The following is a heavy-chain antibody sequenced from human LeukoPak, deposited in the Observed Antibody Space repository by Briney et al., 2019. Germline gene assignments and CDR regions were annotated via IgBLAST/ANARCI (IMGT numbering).Heavy chain of an antibody. CDR1: GGSISSSSYY. CDR2: IYTSGST. J-gene: IGHJ4*02. D-gene: IGHD4-17*01. CDR3: ARDFGNYGDYLDY. V-gene: IGHV4-61*02. Sequence: SETLSLTCTASGGSISSSSYYWSWIRQPAGKGLEWIGRIYTSGSTNYNPSLKSRVTMSVDTSKNQFSLKLSSVTAADTAVYYCARDFGNYGDYLDYWGQGTLVTVSS.